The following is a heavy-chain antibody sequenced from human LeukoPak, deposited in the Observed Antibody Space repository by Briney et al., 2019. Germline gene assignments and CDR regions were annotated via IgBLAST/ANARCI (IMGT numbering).Heavy chain of an antibody. CDR3: ARDRGTYYYDSTSHYDAFDI. Sequence: PGGSLRLSCEASGFTFSSYWMFWVRQAPGEGLLWVSRINTDGSNTAYADSVKGRFTISRDNAKNSLYLQMNSLRVEDMAVYYCARDRGTYYYDSTSHYDAFDIWGQGTMVTVSS. J-gene: IGHJ3*02. V-gene: IGHV3-74*01. CDR1: GFTFSSYW. CDR2: INTDGSNT. D-gene: IGHD3-22*01.